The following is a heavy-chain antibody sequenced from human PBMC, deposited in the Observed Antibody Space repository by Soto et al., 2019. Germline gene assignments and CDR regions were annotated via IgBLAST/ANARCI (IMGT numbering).Heavy chain of an antibody. Sequence: GGSLRLSCAASGFTFDDYTMLWVRQAPGKGLEWVSLISWDGGSTYYADSVKGRFTISRDNSKNSLYLQMNSLRTEDTALYYCAKAHCSGGSCSGYYYYYGMDVWGQGTTVTVSS. CDR1: GFTFDDYT. J-gene: IGHJ6*02. V-gene: IGHV3-43*01. D-gene: IGHD2-15*01. CDR2: ISWDGGST. CDR3: AKAHCSGGSCSGYYYYYGMDV.